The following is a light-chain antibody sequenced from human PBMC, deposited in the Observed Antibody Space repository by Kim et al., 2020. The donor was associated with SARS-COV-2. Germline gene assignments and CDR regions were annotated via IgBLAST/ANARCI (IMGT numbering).Light chain of an antibody. CDR3: QKYNSAPRT. CDR1: QGISEY. Sequence: GSVGDRVSITCRASQGISEYLAWYQQRPGKVPKLLIYGASVLQAGAPSRFSGSGSGTVFTLTISRLQPEDVGTYYCQKYNSAPRTFGQGTKVEIK. V-gene: IGKV1-27*01. CDR2: GAS. J-gene: IGKJ1*01.